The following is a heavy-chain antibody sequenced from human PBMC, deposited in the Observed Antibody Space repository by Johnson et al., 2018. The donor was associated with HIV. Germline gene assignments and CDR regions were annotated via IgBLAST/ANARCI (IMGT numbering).Heavy chain of an antibody. CDR1: GFTFDDYG. V-gene: IGHV3-20*04. J-gene: IGHJ3*02. CDR2: INWNGGST. Sequence: VQLLESGGGVVRPGGSLRLSCAASGFTFDDYGMSWVRQAPGKGLEWVSGINWNGGSTGYADSVKGRFTISRDNAKRSLYLEMNSLRAEDTALYYCAKDMVVRENGAFDIWGQGTMVTVSS. CDR3: AKDMVVRENGAFDI. D-gene: IGHD3-10*01.